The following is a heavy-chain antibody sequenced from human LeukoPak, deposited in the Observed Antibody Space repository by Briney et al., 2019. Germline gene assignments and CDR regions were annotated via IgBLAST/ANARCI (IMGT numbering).Heavy chain of an antibody. D-gene: IGHD3-22*01. V-gene: IGHV3-53*01. Sequence: GGSLRLSCAASGFTVSSNYMSWVGQAPGKGLEWVSVIYSGGSTYYADSVKGRFTFSRDNSKNTLYLQMDSLRAEDTAVYYCARDGGTYYYDSSGYYPQGYFDYWAQGTLVTVSS. CDR2: IYSGGST. CDR1: GFTVSSNY. J-gene: IGHJ4*02. CDR3: ARDGGTYYYDSSGYYPQGYFDY.